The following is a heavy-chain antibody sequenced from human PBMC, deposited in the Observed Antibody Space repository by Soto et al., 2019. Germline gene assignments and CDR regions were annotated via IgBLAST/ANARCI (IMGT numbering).Heavy chain of an antibody. CDR1: GGSISSSSYY. CDR3: AGEISGIAAAGYIYYYGMDV. J-gene: IGHJ6*02. V-gene: IGHV4-39*02. Sequence: PSETLSLTCTVSGGSISSSSYYWGWIRQPPGKGLEWIGRIYYSGSTYYNPSLKSRVTISVDTSKNQFSLKLSSVTAADTAVYYCAGEISGIAAAGYIYYYGMDVWGQGTTVTVS. CDR2: IYYSGST. D-gene: IGHD6-13*01.